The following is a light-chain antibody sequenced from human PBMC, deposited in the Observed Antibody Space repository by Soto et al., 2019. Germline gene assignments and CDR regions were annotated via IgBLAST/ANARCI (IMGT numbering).Light chain of an antibody. V-gene: IGLV1-47*02. J-gene: IGLJ1*01. CDR2: SNN. CDR3: AAWDDSLSGRDV. Sequence: QAVVTQTPSASGTPGQRVTISCSGSSSNIGSNYVYWYQQLPGTAPKLLIHSNNQRPSGVPVRFSVSRSGTSASLAISGFRSEDEADSYCAAWDDSLSGRDVFGTGTKLTVL. CDR1: SSNIGSNY.